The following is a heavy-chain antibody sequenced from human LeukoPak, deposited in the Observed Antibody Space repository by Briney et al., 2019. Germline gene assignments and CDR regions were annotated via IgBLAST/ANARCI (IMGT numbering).Heavy chain of an antibody. Sequence: GGSLRLSCAASGFTFSSYWMSWVRQAPGKGLEWVANIKQDGSEKYCVDSVKGRFTISRDNAKNSLYLQMNSLRAEDTAVYYCARDSRYYYYYYMDVWGKGTTVTVSS. CDR3: ARDSRYYYYYYMDV. CDR1: GFTFSSYW. V-gene: IGHV3-7*01. CDR2: IKQDGSEK. D-gene: IGHD2-2*01. J-gene: IGHJ6*03.